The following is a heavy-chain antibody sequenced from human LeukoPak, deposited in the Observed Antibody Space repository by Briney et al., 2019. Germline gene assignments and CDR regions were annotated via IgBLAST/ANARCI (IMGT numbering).Heavy chain of an antibody. Sequence: SETLSLTCAVYGGSFSGYYWSWIRQPPGKGLEWIGEINHSGSTNYNPSLKSRVTISVDTSKNQFSLKLSSVTAADTAVYYCARRVLGYCSGGSRYGGHFDYWGQGTLVTVSS. CDR2: INHSGST. V-gene: IGHV4-34*01. CDR1: GGSFSGYY. CDR3: ARRVLGYCSGGSRYGGHFDY. J-gene: IGHJ4*02. D-gene: IGHD2-15*01.